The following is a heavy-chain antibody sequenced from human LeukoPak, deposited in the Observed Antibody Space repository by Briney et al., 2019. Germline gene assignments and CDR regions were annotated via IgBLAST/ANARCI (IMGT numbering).Heavy chain of an antibody. J-gene: IGHJ4*02. CDR3: AKGVYYDFWSASYYFDY. CDR1: GFTFSSYA. V-gene: IGHV3-23*01. CDR2: ISGSGGTT. D-gene: IGHD3-3*01. Sequence: PGGSLRLSCAASGFTFSSYAMSWVRQAPGKGLEWVSGISGSGGTTYYADSVKGRFTISRDNSKNTLYLQMNSLRAEDTAVDYCAKGVYYDFWSASYYFDYWGQGTLVTVSS.